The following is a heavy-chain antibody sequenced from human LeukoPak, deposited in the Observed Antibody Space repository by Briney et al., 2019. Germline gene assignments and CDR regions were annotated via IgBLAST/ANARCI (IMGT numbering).Heavy chain of an antibody. CDR3: ARGGLSRRTWMPFDY. Sequence: ASVKVSCKASGYTFTGYYMHWVRQAPGQGLEWMGWINPNSGGTNYAQKLQGRVTMTTDTSTSTAYMELRSLRSDDTAVYYCARGGLSRRTWMPFDYWGQGTLVTVSS. D-gene: IGHD5-12*01. V-gene: IGHV1-2*02. CDR1: GYTFTGYY. CDR2: INPNSGGT. J-gene: IGHJ4*02.